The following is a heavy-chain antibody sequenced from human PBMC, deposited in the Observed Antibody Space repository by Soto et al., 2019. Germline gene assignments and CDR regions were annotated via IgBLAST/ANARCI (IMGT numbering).Heavy chain of an antibody. D-gene: IGHD7-27*01. V-gene: IGHV4-59*11. CDR3: ARSNWYSEY. CDR1: GGSINNHY. Sequence: QVQLQESGPGLVKPSETLSLTCTVSGGSINNHYWSWIRQPPGKGLERIGYIYYTGSTNYKPSLKSRVTISVDTSKNQFSLNLTSLTAADTAIYYCARSNWYSEYWGQGTLVTVSS. CDR2: IYYTGST. J-gene: IGHJ4*02.